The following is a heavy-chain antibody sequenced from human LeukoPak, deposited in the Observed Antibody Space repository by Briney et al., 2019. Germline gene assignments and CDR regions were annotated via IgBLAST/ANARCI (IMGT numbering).Heavy chain of an antibody. Sequence: SETLSLTCTVSGGSISSGGYYWSWIRQHPGKGLEWIGYIYYSGSTYYNPSLKSRVTISVDTSKNQFSLKLGSVTAADTAVYYCARGEYQLPKHGAWFDPWGQGTLVTVSS. D-gene: IGHD2-2*01. V-gene: IGHV4-31*03. CDR1: GGSISSGGYY. CDR2: IYYSGST. CDR3: ARGEYQLPKHGAWFDP. J-gene: IGHJ5*02.